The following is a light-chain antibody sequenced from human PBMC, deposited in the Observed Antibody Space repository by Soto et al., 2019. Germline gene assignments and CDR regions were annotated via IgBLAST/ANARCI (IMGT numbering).Light chain of an antibody. CDR1: QSVSNNY. CDR3: QQRSNWPLT. CDR2: DAS. Sequence: EIVLTHSPGTLSLSPGERATLSCRASQSVSNNYLAWYQQKPGQAPRLLIYDASNRATGIPARFSGSGSGTDFTLTISSLEPEDFAVYYCQQRSNWPLTFGPGTKVDI. J-gene: IGKJ3*01. V-gene: IGKV3-11*01.